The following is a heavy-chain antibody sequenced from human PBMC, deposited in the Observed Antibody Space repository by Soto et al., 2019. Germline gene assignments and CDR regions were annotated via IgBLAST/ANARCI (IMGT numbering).Heavy chain of an antibody. CDR1: GFSFSSYA. CDR3: ARNSGYDYYDSTGIEN. D-gene: IGHD3-22*01. J-gene: IGHJ4*02. CDR2: IGGSGIT. Sequence: GVLRLSCAASGFSFSSYAMTWARRAPGKGLEWVSAIGGSGITYYADSVKGRITISRDNSRNTVYLQMNSLRAEDTAVYYCARNSGYDYYDSTGIENWGQGTQVTVSS. V-gene: IGHV3-23*01.